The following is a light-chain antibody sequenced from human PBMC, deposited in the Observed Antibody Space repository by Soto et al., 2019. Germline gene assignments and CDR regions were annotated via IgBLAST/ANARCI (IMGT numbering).Light chain of an antibody. V-gene: IGLV1-47*02. CDR3: AAWDDSRSGRYV. Sequence: QSVLTQPPSASGTPGQRVTISCSGSGSNIGSNYVYWYQQLPGTAPKLLIYSNNQRPSGVPDRFSGSKSGTSASLAISGLRSEDEADYYCAAWDDSRSGRYVFGTGTKLTVL. CDR1: GSNIGSNY. J-gene: IGLJ1*01. CDR2: SNN.